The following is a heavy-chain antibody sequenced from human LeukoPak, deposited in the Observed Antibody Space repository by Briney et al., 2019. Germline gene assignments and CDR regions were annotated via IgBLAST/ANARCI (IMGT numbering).Heavy chain of an antibody. CDR2: INPNSGGT. CDR3: ARDYCSSTSCLFDY. J-gene: IGHJ4*02. D-gene: IGHD2-2*01. Sequence: VXXXXSXYXFTXXXMHWVRQAPGQGLEWMGRINPNSGGTNSAQKFHGRVAMTRDTSISTAFMELTRLRSDDTAVYYCARDYCSSTSCLFDYWGQGTLVTVSS. CDR1: XYXFTXXX. V-gene: IGHV1-2*06.